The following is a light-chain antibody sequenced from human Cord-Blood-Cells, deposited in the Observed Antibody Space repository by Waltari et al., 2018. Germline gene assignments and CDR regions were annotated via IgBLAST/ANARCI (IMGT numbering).Light chain of an antibody. Sequence: ETVLTQSPGTLSLSTAERATLSCRASQSVSSSYLAWYQQKPGQAPRLLIYGASSRATGIPDRFSGSGSGTDCTLTISRLEPEDFAVYYCQQYGSSPFTFGPGTKVDIK. CDR2: GAS. CDR1: QSVSSSY. J-gene: IGKJ3*01. V-gene: IGKV3-20*01. CDR3: QQYGSSPFT.